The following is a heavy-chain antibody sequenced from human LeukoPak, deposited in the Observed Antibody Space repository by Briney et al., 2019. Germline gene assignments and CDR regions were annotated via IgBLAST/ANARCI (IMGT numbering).Heavy chain of an antibody. J-gene: IGHJ6*03. CDR1: GGSISSSSYY. D-gene: IGHD1-26*01. CDR2: IYYSGST. CDR3: ATIVGATRYYYYYYMDV. Sequence: SETLSLTCTVSGGSISSSSYYWGWIRQPPGKGLEWIGSIYYSGSTYYNPSLKSRVTISVDTSKNQFSLKLSSVTAADTAVYYCATIVGATRYYYYYYMDVWGKGTTVTVSS. V-gene: IGHV4-39*01.